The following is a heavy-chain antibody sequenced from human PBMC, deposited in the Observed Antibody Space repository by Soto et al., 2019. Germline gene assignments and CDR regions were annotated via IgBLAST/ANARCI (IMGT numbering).Heavy chain of an antibody. CDR1: GFSLTTSGVG. CDR3: AHRVLRTVFGLVTTTAIYFDF. J-gene: IGHJ4*02. Sequence: QITLNESGPPVVRPTETLTLTCRFSGFSLTTSGVGVGWIRQSPGKAPEWLALIYWDDDKRYSACLKSRLTTTKETSKNQVVLTVSDLDPTDTATYYCAHRVLRTVFGLVTTTAIYFDFWGQGTPVAVSS. CDR2: IYWDDDK. V-gene: IGHV2-5*02. D-gene: IGHD3-3*01.